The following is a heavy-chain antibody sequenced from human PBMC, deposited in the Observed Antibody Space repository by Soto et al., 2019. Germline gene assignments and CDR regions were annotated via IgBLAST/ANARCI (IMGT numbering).Heavy chain of an antibody. V-gene: IGHV1-69*05. CDR2: IAAFSATA. CDR1: GGTFSRYD. CDR3: ATSRGATTWFDH. J-gene: IGHJ5*02. Sequence: QVQLVLSVADVKQPGSSVKVSCKASGGTFSRYDFTWVRQAPGQGLEWMGGIAAFSATADYEQKFLGRVTITSDESTSTAYMELSILVSEDTAVYFCATSRGATTWFDHWGQGTLVIVS. D-gene: IGHD1-26*01.